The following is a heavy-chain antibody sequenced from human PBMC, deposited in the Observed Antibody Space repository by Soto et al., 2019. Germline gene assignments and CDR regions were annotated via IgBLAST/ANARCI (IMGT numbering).Heavy chain of an antibody. CDR3: ARALLGYDILTGYYQNWFDP. CDR1: GYTFTSYG. Sequence: EASVKVSCKASGYTFTSYGISWVRQAPGQGLEWMGWISAYNGNTNYAQKLQGRVTMTTDTSTSTAYMELRSLRSDDTAVYYCARALLGYDILTGYYQNWFDPWGQGTLVTVSS. V-gene: IGHV1-18*01. J-gene: IGHJ5*02. D-gene: IGHD3-9*01. CDR2: ISAYNGNT.